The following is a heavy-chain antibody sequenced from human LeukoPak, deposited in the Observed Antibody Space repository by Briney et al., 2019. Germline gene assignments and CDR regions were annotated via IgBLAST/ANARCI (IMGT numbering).Heavy chain of an antibody. V-gene: IGHV1-24*01. J-gene: IGHJ6*02. CDR2: FDPEDGET. Sequence: ASVKVSCKVSVYSLTELSKRWVRQAPGKGLEWMGGFDPEDGETIYAQKFQGRVTMTEDTSTDTAYMELSSLRSEDTAVYYCATDLVPIFGVADYGMDVWGQGTTVTVSS. CDR1: VYSLTELS. D-gene: IGHD3-3*01. CDR3: ATDLVPIFGVADYGMDV.